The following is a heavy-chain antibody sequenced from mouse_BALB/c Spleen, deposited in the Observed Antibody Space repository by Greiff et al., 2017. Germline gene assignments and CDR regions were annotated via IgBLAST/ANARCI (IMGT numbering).Heavy chain of an antibody. D-gene: IGHD2-3*01. CDR2: IYPGSGST. V-gene: IGHV1-55*01. Sequence: QVQLQQPGAELVKPGTSVKLSCKASGYNFTSYWINWVKLRPGQGLEWIGDIYPGSGSTNYNEKFKSKATLTVDTSSSTAYMQLSSLASEDSALYYCASSGWLLLFAYWGQGTLVTVSA. CDR1: GYNFTSYW. CDR3: ASSGWLLLFAY. J-gene: IGHJ3*01.